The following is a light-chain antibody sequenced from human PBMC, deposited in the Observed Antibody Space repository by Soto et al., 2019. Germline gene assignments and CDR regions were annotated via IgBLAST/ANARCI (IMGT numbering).Light chain of an antibody. CDR3: SSYTRTDTRV. V-gene: IGLV2-14*01. Sequence: QSALTQPASVSGSPGQSITISCTGTSSDVGAYNYVSWYQHHPGKAPKLVIYEVSNRPSGVSNRFSGSKSGNTASLTISGLQTEDEADYYCSSYTRTDTRVFGGGTKVTV. CDR2: EVS. CDR1: SSDVGAYNY. J-gene: IGLJ2*01.